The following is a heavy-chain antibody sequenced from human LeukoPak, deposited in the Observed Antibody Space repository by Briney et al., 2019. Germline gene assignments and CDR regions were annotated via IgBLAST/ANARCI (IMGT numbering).Heavy chain of an antibody. J-gene: IGHJ5*02. CDR3: ARDQDIVVVVAALRQREMGGFDP. V-gene: IGHV1-8*01. D-gene: IGHD2-15*01. CDR1: GYTFTNYD. Sequence: GASVKVSCKASGYTFTNYDINCVRQATGQGPEWMGWMNPKSGNTGYAQKFHGRVTMTRNTSISTAYMELSSLRSDDTAVYYCARDQDIVVVVAALRQREMGGFDPWGQGTLVTVSS. CDR2: MNPKSGNT.